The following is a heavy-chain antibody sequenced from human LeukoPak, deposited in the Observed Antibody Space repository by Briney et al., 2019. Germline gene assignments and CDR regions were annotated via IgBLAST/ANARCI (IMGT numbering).Heavy chain of an antibody. J-gene: IGHJ4*02. CDR1: GGTFSSYA. Sequence: GASVKVSCKASGGTFSSYAISWVRQAPGQGLEWMGGIIPIFGTANYAQKFQGRVTITADESTSTAYMELSRLRSDDTAVYYCARQWGSAFDYWGQGTLVTVSS. CDR3: ARQWGSAFDY. V-gene: IGHV1-69*13. D-gene: IGHD6-19*01. CDR2: IIPIFGTA.